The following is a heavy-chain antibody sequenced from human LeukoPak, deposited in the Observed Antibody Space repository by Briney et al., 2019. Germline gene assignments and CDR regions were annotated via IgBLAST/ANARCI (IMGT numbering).Heavy chain of an antibody. CDR3: ARGRLVVPAATRNMGAAWFDP. D-gene: IGHD2-2*01. Sequence: PSETLSLTCTASGGSISSYYWSWIRQPAGKGLEWIGRIYTSGSTNYNPSLKGRVTMSVDTSKNQFSLKLSSVTAADTAVYYCARGRLVVPAATRNMGAAWFDPWGQGTLVTVSS. CDR2: IYTSGST. CDR1: GGSISSYY. V-gene: IGHV4-4*07. J-gene: IGHJ5*02.